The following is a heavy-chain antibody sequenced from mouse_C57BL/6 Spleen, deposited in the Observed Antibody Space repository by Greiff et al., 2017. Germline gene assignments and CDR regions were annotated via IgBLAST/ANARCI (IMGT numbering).Heavy chain of an antibody. D-gene: IGHD2-4*01. V-gene: IGHV1-55*01. CDR3: ARSDYDGGAWFAY. CDR1: GYTFTSYW. Sequence: QVPLQQPGAELVKPGASVKMSCKASGYTFTSYWISWVKQRPGHGLEWIGDIYPGSGSTNYNEKFKSTATLTVDTSSSTAYMQLSGLTSEDSAVYDCARSDYDGGAWFAYWGQGTLVTVAA. J-gene: IGHJ3*01. CDR2: IYPGSGST.